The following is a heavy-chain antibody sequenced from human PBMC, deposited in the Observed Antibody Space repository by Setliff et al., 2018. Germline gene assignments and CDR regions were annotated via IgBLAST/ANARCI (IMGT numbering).Heavy chain of an antibody. CDR3: ARVYSGYDPNHYFDY. Sequence: QPGGSLRLSCAASGFTFSSYSMNWVRQAPGKGLEWVSYISSSSSTIYYADSVKGRFTISRDNAKNSLYLQMNSLRAEDTAVYYCARVYSGYDPNHYFDYWGREPWSPSPQ. CDR2: ISSSSSTI. CDR1: GFTFSSYS. J-gene: IGHJ4*02. V-gene: IGHV3-48*01. D-gene: IGHD5-12*01.